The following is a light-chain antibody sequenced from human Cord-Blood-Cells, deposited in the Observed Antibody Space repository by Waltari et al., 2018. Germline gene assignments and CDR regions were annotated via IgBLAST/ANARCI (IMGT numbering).Light chain of an antibody. Sequence: DISMTQSPSSLSASVGDRVTITCRASQSISSSLNWYQQKPGKAPKLLIYAASSLQSGVPSRFSGNGSGTEFTLTISSLQPEDFATYYCQQSYSTPPEFTFGPGTKVDIK. CDR1: QSISSS. CDR3: QQSYSTPPEFT. V-gene: IGKV1-39*01. J-gene: IGKJ3*01. CDR2: AAS.